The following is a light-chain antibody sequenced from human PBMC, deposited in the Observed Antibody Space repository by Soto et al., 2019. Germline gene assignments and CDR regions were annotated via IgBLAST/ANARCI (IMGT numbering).Light chain of an antibody. CDR1: QSVRSSY. CDR3: QQYKKWPT. J-gene: IGKJ1*01. V-gene: IGKV3-20*01. Sequence: EIVLTQAPGTLALSPGERATLSCRASQSVRSSYLAWYQQKPGQAPRLLIYGASNRASGIPDRFSGSGSGTDFTLTISRLEPEDFAVYYCQQYKKWPTFGQGTKVDIK. CDR2: GAS.